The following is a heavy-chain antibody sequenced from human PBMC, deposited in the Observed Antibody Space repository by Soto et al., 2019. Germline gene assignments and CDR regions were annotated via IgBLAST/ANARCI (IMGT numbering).Heavy chain of an antibody. J-gene: IGHJ5*02. Sequence: PGGSLRLSCAASGFTFSSYGMHWVRQAPGKGLEWVAVIWYDGSNKYYADSVKGRFTISRDNSKNTLYLQMNSLRAEDTAVYYCARDWSRSSSQNNWFDPWGQGTLVTVSS. V-gene: IGHV3-33*01. D-gene: IGHD6-13*01. CDR2: IWYDGSNK. CDR3: ARDWSRSSSQNNWFDP. CDR1: GFTFSSYG.